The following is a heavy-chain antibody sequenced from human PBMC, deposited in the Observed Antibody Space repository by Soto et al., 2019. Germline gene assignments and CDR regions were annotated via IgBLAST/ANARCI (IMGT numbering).Heavy chain of an antibody. CDR3: ARDGGRHSGGIDY. Sequence: QVQLVQSGAEVKKPGSSVKVSCKASGGTFSSYSINWVRQAPGQGLEWMGGIIPIFGKANYAQKFQGRVTITADESTSTAYMGLSSLRSEDTAVYYCARDGGRHSGGIDYWGQGTLVTVSS. CDR2: IIPIFGKA. CDR1: GGTFSSYS. J-gene: IGHJ4*02. V-gene: IGHV1-69*01. D-gene: IGHD1-26*01.